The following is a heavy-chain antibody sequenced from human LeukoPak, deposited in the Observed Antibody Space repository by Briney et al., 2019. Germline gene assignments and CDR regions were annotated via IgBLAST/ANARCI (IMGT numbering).Heavy chain of an antibody. D-gene: IGHD3-16*01. Sequence: GGSLRLSCAASGFTFSSYWMNWARQAPGKGLEWVARIKHNGNVNYYVDSVKGRFTISRDNAKNSLYLQMSNLRAEDTAVYFCARGGGLDVWGQGATVTVSS. CDR3: ARGGGLDV. J-gene: IGHJ6*02. CDR2: IKHNGNVN. CDR1: GFTFSSYW. V-gene: IGHV3-7*03.